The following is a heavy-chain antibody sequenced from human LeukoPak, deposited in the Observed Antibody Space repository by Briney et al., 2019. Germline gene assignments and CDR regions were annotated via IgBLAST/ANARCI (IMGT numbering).Heavy chain of an antibody. CDR2: ISGSGGST. Sequence: GGGLRLSFGASGFTFSSYAMSWVRQAPGKGLEWVSAISGSGGSTYYADSVKGRFTISRDNSKNTLYLQMNSLRAEDTAVYYCAKDHFHEWELEGHWGQGTLVTVSS. CDR3: AKDHFHEWELEGH. V-gene: IGHV3-23*01. D-gene: IGHD1-26*01. J-gene: IGHJ4*02. CDR1: GFTFSSYA.